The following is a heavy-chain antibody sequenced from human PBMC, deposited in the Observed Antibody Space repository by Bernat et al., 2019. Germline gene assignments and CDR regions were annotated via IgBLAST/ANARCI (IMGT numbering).Heavy chain of an antibody. CDR3: ARDPRYCGGDCYYFDY. V-gene: IGHV1-69*01. CDR2: SIPIFGTA. D-gene: IGHD2-21*01. J-gene: IGHJ4*02. Sequence: QVQLVQSGAEVKKPGSSVKVSCKASGGTFSSYAISWVRQAPGQGLEWMGGSIPIFGTANYAQKFPGRVTITADESTSTAYMELSSLRSEDTAVYYCARDPRYCGGDCYYFDYWGQGTLVTVSS. CDR1: GGTFSSYA.